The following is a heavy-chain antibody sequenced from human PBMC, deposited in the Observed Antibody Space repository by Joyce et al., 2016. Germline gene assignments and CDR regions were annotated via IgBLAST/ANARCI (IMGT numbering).Heavy chain of an antibody. J-gene: IGHJ6*02. CDR2: TYPGDSDT. V-gene: IGHV5-51*01. Sequence: VQLVQSGTEVKKPGESLKISCKASGYTFTRYWIGWVRQMPGKGLEWLGITYPGDSDTRYSPSFQGQVTISADKSISTAYLQWSSLKASDTAMYYCARRGEHCSGGSCYSYYGLDVWGQGTTVTVSS. CDR3: ARRGEHCSGGSCYSYYGLDV. CDR1: GYTFTRYW. D-gene: IGHD2-15*01.